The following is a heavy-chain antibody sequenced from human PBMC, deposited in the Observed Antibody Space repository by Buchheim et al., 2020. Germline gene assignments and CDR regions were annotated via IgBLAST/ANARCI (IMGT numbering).Heavy chain of an antibody. CDR1: GFTFSSYG. Sequence: QVQLVESGGGVVQPGRSLRLSCAASGFTFSSYGMHWVRQAPGKGLEWVAVISYDGSNKYYADSVKGRFTISRDNSKNTLYLQMNSLRAEDTAVYYCAKDLGYCTNGVCAYYYYYGMDVWGQGTT. D-gene: IGHD2-8*01. CDR3: AKDLGYCTNGVCAYYYYYGMDV. J-gene: IGHJ6*02. V-gene: IGHV3-30*18. CDR2: ISYDGSNK.